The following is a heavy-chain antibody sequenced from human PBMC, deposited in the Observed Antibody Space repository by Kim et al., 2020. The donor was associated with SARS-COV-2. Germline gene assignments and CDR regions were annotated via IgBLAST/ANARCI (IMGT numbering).Heavy chain of an antibody. CDR2: INAGNGNT. Sequence: ASVKVSCKASGYTFTSYAMHWVRQAPGQRLEWMGWINAGNGNTKYSQKFQGRVTITRDTSASTAYMELSSLRSEDTAVYYCARGAGVRGNNNWFDPWGQGTLVTVSS. CDR1: GYTFTSYA. V-gene: IGHV1-3*01. J-gene: IGHJ5*02. CDR3: ARGAGVRGNNNWFDP. D-gene: IGHD3-10*01.